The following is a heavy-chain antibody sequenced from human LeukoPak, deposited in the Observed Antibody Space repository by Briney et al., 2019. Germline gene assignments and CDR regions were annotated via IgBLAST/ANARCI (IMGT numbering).Heavy chain of an antibody. V-gene: IGHV3-7*01. J-gene: IGHJ4*02. D-gene: IGHD2-21*02. Sequence: PGGSLRLSYAAAGFTFSRYWMNWYRQAPGKGLEWVGNINQDAREINYVDSVRGRFTISRDNAKNSLHLQMNSLRAEDTAVYYCATDRDNSDWQKRFDSWGQGTLVTVSS. CDR1: GFTFSRYW. CDR3: ATDRDNSDWQKRFDS. CDR2: INQDAREI.